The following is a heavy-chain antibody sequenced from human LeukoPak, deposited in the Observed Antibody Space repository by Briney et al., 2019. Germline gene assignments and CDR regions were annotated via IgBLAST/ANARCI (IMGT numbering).Heavy chain of an antibody. D-gene: IGHD5-18*01. CDR2: ISSTISFI. Sequence: GGSLRLSCAASGFTFSTYNMNWVRQAPRKGLEWVSSISSTISFIYYADSVKGRFTISRDNAKNSLYLQMNSLRAEDTAVYYCARDSPSGLSYGYFGAYFDYWGQGTLVTVSS. CDR1: GFTFSTYN. V-gene: IGHV3-21*06. J-gene: IGHJ4*02. CDR3: ARDSPSGLSYGYFGAYFDY.